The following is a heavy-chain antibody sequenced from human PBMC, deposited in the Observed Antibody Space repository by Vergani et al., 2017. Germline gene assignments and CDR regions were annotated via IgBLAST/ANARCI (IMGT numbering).Heavy chain of an antibody. CDR3: ARGNRIADYYYYGMDV. CDR2: IYTSGST. D-gene: IGHD6-13*01. Sequence: QVQLPESGPGLVKPSQTLSLTCTVSGGSISSGSYYWSWIRQPAGKGLEWIGRIYTSGSTNYNPSLKSRVSISVDTSKNQFSLKLSSVTAADTAVYYCARGNRIADYYYYGMDVWGQGTTVTVSS. J-gene: IGHJ6*02. V-gene: IGHV4-61*02. CDR1: GGSISSGSYY.